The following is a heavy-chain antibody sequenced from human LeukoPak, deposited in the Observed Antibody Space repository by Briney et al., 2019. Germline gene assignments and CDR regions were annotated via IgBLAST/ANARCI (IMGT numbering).Heavy chain of an antibody. CDR2: INPNSGGT. V-gene: IGHV1-2*02. CDR1: GYTFTGYY. CDR3: ARDVGGSGSNYFDY. Sequence: ASVKVSCKASGYTFTGYYMHWVRQAPGQGLEWMGWINPNSGGTNYAQKFQGRVTMTRDTSISTAYMELSRLRSDDTAVYYCARDVGGSGSNYFDYWGQGTLVTVSS. J-gene: IGHJ4*02. D-gene: IGHD3-10*01.